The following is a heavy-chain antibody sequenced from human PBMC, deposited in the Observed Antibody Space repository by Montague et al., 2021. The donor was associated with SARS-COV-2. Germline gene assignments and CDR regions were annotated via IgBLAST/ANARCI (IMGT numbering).Heavy chain of an antibody. CDR3: ARDRDWDDWCGMDV. CDR2: ISSSGGGSTK. J-gene: IGHJ6*02. CDR1: GFIFSSYE. V-gene: IGHV3-48*03. D-gene: IGHD2-21*01. Sequence: SLRLSCAASGFIFSSYEMNWVRQAPGKGLEWISYISSSGGGSTKXYTDSVKGRCTISRDNAKNSLYLQMNSLRVEDTAIYYCARDRDWDDWCGMDVWGQGTTVTVSS.